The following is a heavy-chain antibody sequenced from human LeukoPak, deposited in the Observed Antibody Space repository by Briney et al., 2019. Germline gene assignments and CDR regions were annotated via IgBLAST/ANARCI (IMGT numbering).Heavy chain of an antibody. CDR1: GFTFSTYT. V-gene: IGHV3-21*01. CDR3: ARYNYYGSSGHLY. CDR2: ISSSSTYV. J-gene: IGHJ4*02. D-gene: IGHD3-22*01. Sequence: PGGSLRLSCAASGFTFSTYTMSWVRQAPGKGLEWVSSISSSSTYVYYADSVEGRFSISRDNAKNSLFLQMDSLRAEDTAVYYCARYNYYGSSGHLYWGQGTLVTVSS.